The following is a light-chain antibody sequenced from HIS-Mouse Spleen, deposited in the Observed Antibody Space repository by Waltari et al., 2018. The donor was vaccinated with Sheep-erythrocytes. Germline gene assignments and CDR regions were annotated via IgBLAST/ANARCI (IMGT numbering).Light chain of an antibody. CDR3: YSTDSSGNHRV. J-gene: IGLJ3*02. Sequence: SYELKQPPSVSVSPGQTARITCSGDALPKKYAYWDQQKSGQAPGLVLYEDSKRPSGIPERFSGPSSGTMATLTISGAQVEDEADYYCYSTDSSGNHRVFGGGTKLTVL. V-gene: IGLV3-10*01. CDR1: ALPKKY. CDR2: EDS.